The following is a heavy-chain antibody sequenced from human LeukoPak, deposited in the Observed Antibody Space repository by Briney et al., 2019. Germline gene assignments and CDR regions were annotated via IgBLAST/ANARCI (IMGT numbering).Heavy chain of an antibody. J-gene: IGHJ4*02. Sequence: SQTLSLTCAISGDSVSGSPAVWNWIRQSPSRGLEWLGRAYYRSKWYIDYAESVKGRITITPDTSKNQFSLKLSSVTAADTAVYYCARTESRDGYNLGYWGQGTLVTVSS. V-gene: IGHV6-1*01. CDR2: AYYRSKWYI. CDR1: GDSVSGSPAV. CDR3: ARTESRDGYNLGY. D-gene: IGHD5-24*01.